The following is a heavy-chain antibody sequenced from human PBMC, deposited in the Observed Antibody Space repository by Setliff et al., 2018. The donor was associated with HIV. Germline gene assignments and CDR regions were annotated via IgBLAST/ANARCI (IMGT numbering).Heavy chain of an antibody. V-gene: IGHV4-39*01. CDR3: AITGYSATWYFDL. Sequence: SETLSLTCTVSGGSISSGRYYWAWIRQPPGRGPEWIGSFSYTDSGTSYYNPSLKSRVTTFADTSKNQFSLFLSSVTAADTGVYYCAITGYSATWYFDLWGQGTLVTVSS. J-gene: IGHJ4*02. CDR2: FSYTDSGTS. CDR1: GGSISSGRYY. D-gene: IGHD3-9*01.